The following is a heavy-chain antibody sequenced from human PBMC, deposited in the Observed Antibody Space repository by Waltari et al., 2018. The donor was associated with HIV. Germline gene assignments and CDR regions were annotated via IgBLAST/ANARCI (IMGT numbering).Heavy chain of an antibody. CDR3: TTDKSWSPEF. D-gene: IGHD3-10*01. Sequence: EVRLVESGGGLVKPGGSHIISCKASGFDFSHAWMSWVRQAPEKGLDWRGRMKRKIDGVTADYTQSVQGRVSISRDDSTNTLYLEMNRLKSEDTAVYYCTTDKSWSPEFWGQGTLVTVSS. CDR1: GFDFSHAW. J-gene: IGHJ4*02. CDR2: MKRKIDGVTA. V-gene: IGHV3-15*01.